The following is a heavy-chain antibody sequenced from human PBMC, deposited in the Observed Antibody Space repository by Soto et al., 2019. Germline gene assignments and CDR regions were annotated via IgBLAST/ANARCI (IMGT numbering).Heavy chain of an antibody. CDR3: ARGREQFGVVIRRFDY. CDR1: GGSFSGYY. CDR2: INHSGST. V-gene: IGHV4-34*01. J-gene: IGHJ4*02. Sequence: SETLSLTCAVYGGSFSGYYWSWIRQPPGKGLEWIGEINHSGSTNYNPSLKSRVTISVDTSKNQFSLKLSSVTAADTAVYYCARGREQFGVVIRRFDYWGQGTLVTVSS. D-gene: IGHD3-3*01.